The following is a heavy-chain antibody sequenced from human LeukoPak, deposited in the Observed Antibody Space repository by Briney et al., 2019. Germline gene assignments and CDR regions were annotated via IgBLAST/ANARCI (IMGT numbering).Heavy chain of an antibody. Sequence: PSETLSLTCTVSGGSISSYYWSWIRQPPGKGLEWIGYIYYSGSTNYNPSLKSRVTISVDTSKNQFSLKLSSVTAADTAVYYCARGQIAASGTELFDYWGQGTLVTVSS. V-gene: IGHV4-59*08. CDR2: IYYSGST. D-gene: IGHD6-13*01. CDR3: ARGQIAASGTELFDY. J-gene: IGHJ4*02. CDR1: GGSISSYY.